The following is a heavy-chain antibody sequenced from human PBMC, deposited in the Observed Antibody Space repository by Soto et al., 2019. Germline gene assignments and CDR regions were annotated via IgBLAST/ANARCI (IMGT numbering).Heavy chain of an antibody. J-gene: IGHJ4*02. D-gene: IGHD3-9*01. CDR1: GFTFSDYY. V-gene: IGHV3-11*06. CDR2: ISSSSSYT. CDR3: ARFTYYDILSGYYERYYFEY. Sequence: GGSLRLSCAASGFTFSDYYMSWIRQAPGKGLAWVSYISSSSSYTNYADSVKGRFTISRDNAKNSLYLQMNSLRAEDTAVYYCARFTYYDILSGYYERYYFEYWGQGTLVTVSS.